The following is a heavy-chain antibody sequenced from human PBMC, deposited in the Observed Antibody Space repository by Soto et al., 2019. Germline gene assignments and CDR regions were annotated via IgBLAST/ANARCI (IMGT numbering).Heavy chain of an antibody. V-gene: IGHV3-23*01. CDR1: GFTFSSYA. D-gene: IGHD2-15*01. Sequence: EVQLLESGGGLVQPGGSLRLSCAASGFTFSSYAMSWVRQAPGKGLEWVSGISGSGAGTYYADSVKGRFTISRDNSKITLHLQMNSLRAEDTAVYYCAKDICYGSGPIGAFDIWGHGTLVTVSS. J-gene: IGHJ3*02. CDR2: ISGSGAGT. CDR3: AKDICYGSGPIGAFDI.